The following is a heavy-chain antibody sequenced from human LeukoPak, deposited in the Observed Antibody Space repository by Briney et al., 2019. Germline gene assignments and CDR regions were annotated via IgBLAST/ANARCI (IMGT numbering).Heavy chain of an antibody. Sequence: SETLSLTCTVSGGPISSSTYYWGWIRQPPGKGLEWIGSIYHSGSTYYNPSLKSRVTISVDTSKNQFSLKLSSVTAADTAVYYCARELTYYYDSSGYHDYWGQGTLVTVSS. CDR3: ARELTYYYDSSGYHDY. D-gene: IGHD3-22*01. CDR1: GGPISSSTYY. CDR2: IYHSGST. J-gene: IGHJ4*02. V-gene: IGHV4-39*07.